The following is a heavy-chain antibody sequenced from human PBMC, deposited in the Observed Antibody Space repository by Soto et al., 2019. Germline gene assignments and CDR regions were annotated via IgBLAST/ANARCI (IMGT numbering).Heavy chain of an antibody. J-gene: IGHJ6*02. D-gene: IGHD2-21*01. CDR2: ISYDETNE. Sequence: PVGSLRLSCVASGFTFSNHGMHWVRQAPGKGLEWLAVISYDETNEHYVESVKGRFTISRDNSKNALYLQMNSLKASDTATYFCARQRRDASDGCFLCPMDVWGHGTSVTVSS. CDR1: GFTFSNHG. V-gene: IGHV3-30*03. CDR3: ARQRRDASDGCFLCPMDV.